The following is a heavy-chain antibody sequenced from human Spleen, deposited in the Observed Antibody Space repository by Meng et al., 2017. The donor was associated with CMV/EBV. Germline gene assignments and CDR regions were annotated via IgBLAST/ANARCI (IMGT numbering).Heavy chain of an antibody. V-gene: IGHV1-18*01. CDR3: ARDHVVRGVYSAY. J-gene: IGHJ4*02. CDR1: GYTFRSSG. CDR2: ISAYSGDT. D-gene: IGHD3-10*01. Sequence: ASVKVSCKASGYTFRSSGMSWVRQAPGQRPEWLGWISAYSGDTKYAERFQGRVSVTTDTSTSTAYMELRSLISDDTAVYYCARDHVVRGVYSAYWGQGTPVTVSS.